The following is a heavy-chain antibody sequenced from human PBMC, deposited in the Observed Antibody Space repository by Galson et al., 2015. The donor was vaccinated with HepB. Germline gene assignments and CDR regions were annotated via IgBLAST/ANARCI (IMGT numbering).Heavy chain of an antibody. V-gene: IGHV4-39*07. Sequence: ETLSLTCTVSGGSISSSSYYWGWIRQPPGKGLEWIGSIYYSGSTYYNPSLKSRVTISVDTSKNQFSLKLSSVTAADTAVYYCARAGYSSGWFQGAFDIWGQGTMVTVSS. CDR3: ARAGYSSGWFQGAFDI. CDR2: IYYSGST. J-gene: IGHJ3*02. CDR1: GGSISSSSYY. D-gene: IGHD6-19*01.